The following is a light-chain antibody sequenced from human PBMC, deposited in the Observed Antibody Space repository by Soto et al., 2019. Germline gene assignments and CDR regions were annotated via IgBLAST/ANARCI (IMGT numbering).Light chain of an antibody. CDR2: GAS. CDR1: QDISSN. CDR3: QQYGSSSWT. J-gene: IGKJ1*01. Sequence: EIVMTQSPTTLSVSPGERGTLSCRASQDISSNLAWYQQKPGQTPRLLIYGASNRATGIPDRFSGSGSGTDFTLTISRLEPEDFAVYYCQQYGSSSWTFGQGTKVDIK. V-gene: IGKV3-20*01.